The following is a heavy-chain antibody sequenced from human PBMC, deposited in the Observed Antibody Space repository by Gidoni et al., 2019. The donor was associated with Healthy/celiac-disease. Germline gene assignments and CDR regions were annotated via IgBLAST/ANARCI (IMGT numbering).Heavy chain of an antibody. D-gene: IGHD2-15*01. CDR2: INHSGST. J-gene: IGHJ5*02. CDR3: ARRNAVVVVAARPDWFDP. Sequence: GTLSLTCAVYGGSFSGYYWSWIRQPPGKGLEWIGEINHSGSTNYNPSLKSRVTISVDTSKNQFSLKLSSVTAADTAVYYCARRNAVVVVAARPDWFDPWGQGTLVTVSS. CDR1: GGSFSGYY. V-gene: IGHV4-34*01.